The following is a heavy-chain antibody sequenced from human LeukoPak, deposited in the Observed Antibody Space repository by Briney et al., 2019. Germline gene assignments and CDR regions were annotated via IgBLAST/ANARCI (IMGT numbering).Heavy chain of an antibody. D-gene: IGHD6-6*01. CDR2: ISSSSSYI. J-gene: IGHJ4*02. Sequence: GGSLRLSCAASGFTFSSYSMNWVRQAPGKWLEWVSSISSSSSYIYYADSVKGRFTISRDNAKNSLYLQMNSLRAEDTAVYYCARHSSSSPADYWGQGTLVTVSS. CDR3: ARHSSSSPADY. CDR1: GFTFSSYS. V-gene: IGHV3-21*01.